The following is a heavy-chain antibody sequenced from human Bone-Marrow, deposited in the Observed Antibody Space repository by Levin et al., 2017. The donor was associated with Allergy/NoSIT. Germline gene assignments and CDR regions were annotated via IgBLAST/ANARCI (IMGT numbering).Heavy chain of an antibody. D-gene: IGHD6-13*01. CDR3: AKDRQSWASPFYLDY. CDR2: LNAGGDNT. Sequence: GESLKISCAASGFTFSIYAMSWVRQAPGKGLEWVSILNAGGDNTYYADFVKGRFTISRDNSRSTLSLLMASLTPDDTGLYYCAKDRQSWASPFYLDYWGRGTVVTISS. J-gene: IGHJ4*02. V-gene: IGHV3-23*01. CDR1: GFTFSIYA.